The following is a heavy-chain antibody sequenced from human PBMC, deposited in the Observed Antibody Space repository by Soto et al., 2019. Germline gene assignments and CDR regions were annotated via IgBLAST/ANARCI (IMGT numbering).Heavy chain of an antibody. CDR2: VYYSGST. D-gene: IGHD3-3*01. Sequence: QVQLQESGPGLVKPSETLSLTCTVSGASVNTENYYWSWIRQPPGKGLEWIGYVYYSGSTNYNPSLKSRATISLDTYKNQFSLKMTSMTSAHTAFYYRARGVLRFSQWFDPWGQGTLVTVSS. V-gene: IGHV4-61*01. J-gene: IGHJ5*02. CDR1: GASVNTENYY. CDR3: ARGVLRFSQWFDP.